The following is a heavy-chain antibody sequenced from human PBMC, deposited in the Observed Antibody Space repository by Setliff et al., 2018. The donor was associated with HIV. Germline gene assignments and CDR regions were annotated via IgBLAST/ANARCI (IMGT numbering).Heavy chain of an antibody. J-gene: IGHJ4*02. D-gene: IGHD6-19*01. CDR2: IYYSGST. V-gene: IGHV4-61*01. Sequence: SETLSLTCSVSGGSVRNSRYYWGWIRQPPGKGREWIGYIYYSGSTNYNPSLKSRVTISVDTSKNQFSLKLSSVTAADTAVYSCARVGLGTGYSSGWYPLLYYVDYRCQGTLVTVS. CDR3: ARVGLGTGYSSGWYPLLYYVDY. CDR1: GGSVRNSRYY.